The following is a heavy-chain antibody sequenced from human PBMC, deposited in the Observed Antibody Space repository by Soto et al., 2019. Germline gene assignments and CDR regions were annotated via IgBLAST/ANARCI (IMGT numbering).Heavy chain of an antibody. CDR3: ARQRSVVVTPRWFDP. Sequence: SETLSLTCAVYGGSFSGYYWSWIRQPPGKGLEWIGEINHSGSTNYNPSLKSRVTISVDTSKNQFSLKLSSVTAADTAVYYCARQRSVVVTPRWFDPWGQGTLVT. J-gene: IGHJ5*02. CDR2: INHSGST. CDR1: GGSFSGYY. D-gene: IGHD2-15*01. V-gene: IGHV4-34*01.